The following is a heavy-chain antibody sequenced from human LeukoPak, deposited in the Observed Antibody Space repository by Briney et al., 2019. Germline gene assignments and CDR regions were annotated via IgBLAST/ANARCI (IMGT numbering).Heavy chain of an antibody. J-gene: IGHJ4*02. Sequence: SETESLTCTVSGGSISSGGYYWSWIRQHPGKGLEWIGYIYYSGSTYYNPSLKSRVTISVDTSKNQFSLKLTSVTAADTAVYYCARLGADGSGPYYFDYWGQGTLVTVSS. D-gene: IGHD3-10*01. CDR1: GGSISSGGYY. V-gene: IGHV4-31*03. CDR3: ARLGADGSGPYYFDY. CDR2: IYYSGST.